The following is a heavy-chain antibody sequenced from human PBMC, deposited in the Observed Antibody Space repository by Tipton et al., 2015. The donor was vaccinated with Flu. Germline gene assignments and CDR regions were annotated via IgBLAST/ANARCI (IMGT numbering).Heavy chain of an antibody. CDR1: GFTFSSYG. CDR2: IWYDGSNK. CDR3: ARDYGDYSPYYYYYYSMDV. D-gene: IGHD4-17*01. Sequence: SLRLSCAASGFTFSSYGMHWVRQAPGKGLEWVAVIWYDGSNKYYADFVKGRFTISRDNSKNTLYLQMNSLRAEDTAVYYCARDYGDYSPYYYYYYSMDVWGQGTTVTVSS. J-gene: IGHJ6*02. V-gene: IGHV3-33*01.